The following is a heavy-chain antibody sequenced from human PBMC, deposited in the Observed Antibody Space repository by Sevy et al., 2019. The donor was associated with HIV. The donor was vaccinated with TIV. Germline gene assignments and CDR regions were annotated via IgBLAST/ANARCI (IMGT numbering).Heavy chain of an antibody. J-gene: IGHJ6*02. D-gene: IGHD3-3*01. CDR3: AREGYDFWSGYYYYGMDV. V-gene: IGHV3-74*01. CDR1: GFTVSRYW. CDR2: INSDGSST. Sequence: GGSLRLSCAASGFTVSRYWMHWVRQAPGKGLVWVSRINSDGSSTSYADSVKGRFTISRDNAKNTLYLQMNSLRAEDTAVYYCAREGYDFWSGYYYYGMDVWGQGTTVTVSS.